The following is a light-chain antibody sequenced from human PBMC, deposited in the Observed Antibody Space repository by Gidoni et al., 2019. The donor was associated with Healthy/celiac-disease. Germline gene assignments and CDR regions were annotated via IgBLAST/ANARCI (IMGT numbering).Light chain of an antibody. CDR1: QGINSA. V-gene: IGKV1-13*02. CDR2: HAS. J-gene: IGKJ1*01. Sequence: AIQLTQSPSSLSASVGDRVTITCRASQGINSALAWYQQKPGKAPDLLIYHASTLESGVPSRFSGSGAGTDFTLTISSLQPEEFATYYCHHSNSYPQTFGQGTKVEIK. CDR3: HHSNSYPQT.